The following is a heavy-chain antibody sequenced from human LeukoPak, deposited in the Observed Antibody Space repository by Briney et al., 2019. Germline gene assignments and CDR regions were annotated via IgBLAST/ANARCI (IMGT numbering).Heavy chain of an antibody. CDR1: GFTFSSYE. CDR3: ARDARHRHCSSTSCYRGWLDP. Sequence: GGSLRLSCAASGFTFSSYEMNWVRQAPGKGLEWVSYIGSSGGTIYYADSVKGRFTISRDNAKNSLYLQMNSLRVEDTAVYYCARDARHRHCSSTSCYRGWLDPWGQGTLVTVSS. V-gene: IGHV3-48*03. D-gene: IGHD2-2*01. CDR2: IGSSGGTI. J-gene: IGHJ5*02.